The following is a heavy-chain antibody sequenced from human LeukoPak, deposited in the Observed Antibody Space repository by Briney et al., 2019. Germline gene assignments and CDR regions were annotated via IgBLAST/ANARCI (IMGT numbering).Heavy chain of an antibody. V-gene: IGHV3-23*01. CDR1: GFTFSSYA. CDR3: AKVRYYYDGSGYYYFDY. J-gene: IGHJ4*02. D-gene: IGHD3-22*01. Sequence: GGSLRLSCAASGFTFSSYAMIWLRQAPGKGLEWVSAISGSGGSTYYADSVKDRLTISRDNSKNTLYLQMNSLRAGERAVYYCAKVRYYYDGSGYYYFDYWGQGTLVTVSS. CDR2: ISGSGGST.